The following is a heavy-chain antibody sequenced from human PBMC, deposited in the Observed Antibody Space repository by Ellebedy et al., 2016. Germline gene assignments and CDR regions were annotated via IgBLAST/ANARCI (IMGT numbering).Heavy chain of an antibody. J-gene: IGHJ6*02. Sequence: SETLSLTCIVSGGSISSYYWSWIRQPPGKGLEWIGYIYYSGSTNYNPSLKSRVTISVDTSKNQFSLKLSSVTAADTAVYYCARDRGYSYGYNYYYYGMDVWGQGTTVTVSS. CDR2: IYYSGST. CDR1: GGSISSYY. CDR3: ARDRGYSYGYNYYYYGMDV. V-gene: IGHV4-59*01. D-gene: IGHD5-18*01.